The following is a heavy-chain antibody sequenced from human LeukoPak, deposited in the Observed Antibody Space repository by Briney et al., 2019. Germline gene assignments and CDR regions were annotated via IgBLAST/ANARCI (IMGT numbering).Heavy chain of an antibody. CDR3: ARGRGNYYDSSSFYYYYMDV. CDR2: ISSTGGHI. V-gene: IGHV3-21*01. CDR1: GFTFSRYA. D-gene: IGHD3-22*01. Sequence: GGSLRLSCAASGFTFSRYAMSWVRQAPGKGLEWVSFISSTGGHIYYADSVKGRFTISRDNAKSSLFLQMNSLRAEDTAVYYCARGRGNYYDSSSFYYYYMDVWGKGTTVTVSS. J-gene: IGHJ6*03.